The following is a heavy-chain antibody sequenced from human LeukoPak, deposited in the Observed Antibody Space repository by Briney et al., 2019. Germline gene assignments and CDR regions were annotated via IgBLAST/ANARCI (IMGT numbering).Heavy chain of an antibody. CDR1: GGSISSYY. J-gene: IGHJ4*02. Sequence: PSETLSLTCTVSGGSISSYYWSWIRQPPGKGLEWIGYIYYTGGTNYNPSLKRRVTISVDTSKNQFSLKLSSVTAADTAVYYCARGDYYGSGTFDYWGQGTLVTVSS. CDR3: ARGDYYGSGTFDY. V-gene: IGHV4-59*01. D-gene: IGHD3-10*01. CDR2: IYYTGGT.